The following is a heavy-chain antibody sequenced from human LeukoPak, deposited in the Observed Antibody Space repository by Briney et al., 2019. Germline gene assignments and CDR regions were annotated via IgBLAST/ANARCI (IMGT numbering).Heavy chain of an antibody. CDR2: IKKDGSEK. D-gene: IGHD3-10*01. CDR3: ARGPPYGSRSDYLDY. Sequence: PGGSLTLPCAASGFTFSNHWMSWVRQAPGKGLEWVADIKKDGSEKNQVDSVTISRDNAKNSLYLQMNSLRAEDTAVYYCARGPPYGSRSDYLDYWGQGTLVTVSS. J-gene: IGHJ4*02. CDR1: GFTFSNHW. V-gene: IGHV3-7*01.